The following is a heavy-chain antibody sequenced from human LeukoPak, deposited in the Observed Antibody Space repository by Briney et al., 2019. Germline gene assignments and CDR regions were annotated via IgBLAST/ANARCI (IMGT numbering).Heavy chain of an antibody. D-gene: IGHD1-1*01. Sequence: PSETLSLTCTVSGGSISSYYWSWIRQPAGKGLEWIGRIYTSGSTNYNPSLKSRVTMSVDTSKNQSSLKLSSVTAADTAVYYCATRETGSYYYYMDVWGKGTTVTVSS. CDR1: GGSISSYY. CDR3: ATRETGSYYYYMDV. CDR2: IYTSGST. J-gene: IGHJ6*03. V-gene: IGHV4-4*07.